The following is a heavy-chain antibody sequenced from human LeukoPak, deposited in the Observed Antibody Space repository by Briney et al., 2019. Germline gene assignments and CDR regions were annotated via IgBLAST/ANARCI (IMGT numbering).Heavy chain of an antibody. Sequence: PGGSLRLSCAASGFTFSSYEMNWVRQAPGKGLEWVSYISSSGSTIYYADSVKGRFTISRDNAKNSLYLQMISLRAEDTAVYYCARDWGGTVFDYWGQGTLVTVSS. D-gene: IGHD2-21*01. V-gene: IGHV3-48*03. CDR1: GFTFSSYE. CDR2: ISSSGSTI. J-gene: IGHJ4*02. CDR3: ARDWGGTVFDY.